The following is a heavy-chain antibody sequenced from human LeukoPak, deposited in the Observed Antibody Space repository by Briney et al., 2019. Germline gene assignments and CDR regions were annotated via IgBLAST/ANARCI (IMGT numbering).Heavy chain of an antibody. CDR3: AREVGMTDY. V-gene: IGHV3-30-3*01. Sequence: GGSLRLSCAASGFTFSSYAMHWVRQAPGKGLEWVAVISYDGSNKYYADSVKGRFTISRDNPKNTLYLQMNSLRPEDTAVYYCAREVGMTDYWGQGTLVTVSS. J-gene: IGHJ4*02. CDR1: GFTFSSYA. CDR2: ISYDGSNK.